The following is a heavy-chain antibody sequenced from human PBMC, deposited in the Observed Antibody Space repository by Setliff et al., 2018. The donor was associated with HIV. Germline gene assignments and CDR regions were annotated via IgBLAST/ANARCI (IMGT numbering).Heavy chain of an antibody. CDR2: IDTSEST. J-gene: IGHJ6*03. D-gene: IGHD3-10*01. CDR1: GGSISSSSYY. CDR3: ARSGFGYYYYYMDV. V-gene: IGHV4-61*02. Sequence: SETLSLTCTVSGGSISSSSYYWNWIRQSAGKGLEWIGRIDTSESTNYNPSLKSRVTMSVDTSNHQFSLKLRSVTAADTAVYYCARSGFGYYYYYMDVWGKGTTVTVSS.